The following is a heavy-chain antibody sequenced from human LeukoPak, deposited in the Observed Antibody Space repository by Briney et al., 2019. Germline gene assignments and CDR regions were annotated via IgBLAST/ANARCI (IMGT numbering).Heavy chain of an antibody. V-gene: IGHV1-69*06. J-gene: IGHJ2*01. CDR1: GDTFIRYA. CDR3: ARAKVSVYPTYWYFDL. CDR2: IFTVFGTT. Sequence: GASVKVSCKASGDTFIRYALSWVRQAPGQGLEWMGGIFTVFGTTHYAKDLQGRVTITADKSTNTVYMELTSLRSEDTAIYYCARAKVSVYPTYWYFDLWGRGTLVTVSS. D-gene: IGHD1-1*01.